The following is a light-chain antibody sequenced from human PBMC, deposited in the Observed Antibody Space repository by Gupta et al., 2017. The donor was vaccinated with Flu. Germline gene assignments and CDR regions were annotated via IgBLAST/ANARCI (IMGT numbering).Light chain of an antibody. J-gene: IGKJ1*01. CDR3: QHYNNRPPWT. CDR1: QSIATN. Sequence: RVMTQSPAPLSVSPGERVTLSCRASQSIATNLAWYQQKPGQAPRLLIYAASTRATGIPDRFSGSGSETEFTLTSSSLQSEDVAVYYCQHYNNRPPWTFGQGTEVEIK. CDR2: AAS. V-gene: IGKV3-15*01.